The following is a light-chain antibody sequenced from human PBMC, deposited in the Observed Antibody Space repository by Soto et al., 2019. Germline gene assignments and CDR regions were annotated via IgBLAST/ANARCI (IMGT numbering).Light chain of an antibody. CDR3: SSFTSDITYV. CDR1: SSDVGGYNS. Sequence: QSVLTQPASVSGSPGQSITISCTGTSSDVGGYNSVSWYRQDPGKAPKLMIYDVTNRPSGVSNRFSGSKSGNTASLTISGFQAEDEADYYCSSFTSDITYVFGTGTKVTVL. CDR2: DVT. J-gene: IGLJ1*01. V-gene: IGLV2-14*01.